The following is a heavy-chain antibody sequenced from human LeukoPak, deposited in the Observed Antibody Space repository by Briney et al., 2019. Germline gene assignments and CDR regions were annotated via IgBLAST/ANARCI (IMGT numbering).Heavy chain of an antibody. J-gene: IGHJ4*02. CDR1: GFTLSSYS. D-gene: IGHD4-23*01. V-gene: IGHV3-21*01. CDR2: ISSSSSYI. Sequence: GGSLRLSCAASGFTLSSYSMNWVRPAPGKGLEWVSSISSSSSYIYYADSVKGRFTISRDNAKNSLYLQMNSLRAEDTAVYYCAREALDGNSAGFDYWGQGTLVTVSS. CDR3: AREALDGNSAGFDY.